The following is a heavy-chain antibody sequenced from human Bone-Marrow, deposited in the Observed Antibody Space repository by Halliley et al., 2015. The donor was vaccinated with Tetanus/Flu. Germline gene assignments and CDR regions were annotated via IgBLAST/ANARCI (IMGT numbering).Heavy chain of an antibody. CDR2: IYYSGSN. J-gene: IGHJ4*02. D-gene: IGHD1-26*01. CDR3: ARLALGASYYFDY. V-gene: IGHV4-61*07. Sequence: WIGYIYYSGSNDHNPPLKSRVSIAVDTSRNQFSLRLNSVTAADTAVYYCARLALGASYYFDYWGQGTLVTVSS.